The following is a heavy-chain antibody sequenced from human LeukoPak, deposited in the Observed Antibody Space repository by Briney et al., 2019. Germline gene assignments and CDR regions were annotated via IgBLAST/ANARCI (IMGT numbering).Heavy chain of an antibody. J-gene: IGHJ3*02. V-gene: IGHV4-39*07. D-gene: IGHD6-13*01. Sequence: MSSETLSLTCTVSGGSISSSSFYWVWIRQPPGKGLEWIGYIYHSGSTYYNPSLKSRVTISVDKSKNQFSLKLSSVTAADTAVYYCARDRVQQLVHGDAFDIWGQGTMVTVSS. CDR2: IYHSGST. CDR1: GGSISSSSFY. CDR3: ARDRVQQLVHGDAFDI.